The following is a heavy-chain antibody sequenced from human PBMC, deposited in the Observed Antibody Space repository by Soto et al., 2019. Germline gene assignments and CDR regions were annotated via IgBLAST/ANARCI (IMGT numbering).Heavy chain of an antibody. Sequence: GGSLRLSCVASGFNFNNYNLHWVRQAPSNXLESVAVISFDGTTDYYADSVKGRFTVSRDNFKNILSLQMDSLRPEDTAVYYCARDNRDCSAFNCYNPGRVFGLDVWGQGATVTVSS. CDR3: ARDNRDCSAFNCYNPGRVFGLDV. V-gene: IGHV3-30-3*01. D-gene: IGHD2-15*01. J-gene: IGHJ6*02. CDR1: GFNFNNYN. CDR2: ISFDGTTD.